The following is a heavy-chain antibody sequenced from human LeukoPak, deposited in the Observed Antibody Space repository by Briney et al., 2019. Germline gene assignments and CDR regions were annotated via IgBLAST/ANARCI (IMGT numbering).Heavy chain of an antibody. CDR1: GGSISSYY. J-gene: IGHJ3*02. CDR2: IYYSGST. D-gene: IGHD5-18*01. CDR3: ARTSSPRGYSYDEAFDI. Sequence: PSETLSLTCTVSGGSISSYYWSWIRQPPGKGLEWIGYIYYSGSTNYNPSLKSRVTISVDTSKNQLSLKLSSVTAADTAVYYCARTSSPRGYSYDEAFDIWGQGTMVTVSS. V-gene: IGHV4-59*01.